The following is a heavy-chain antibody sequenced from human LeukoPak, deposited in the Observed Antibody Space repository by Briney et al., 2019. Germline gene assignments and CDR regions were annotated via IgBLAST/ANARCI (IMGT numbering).Heavy chain of an antibody. CDR2: TSGSGDNT. D-gene: IGHD5/OR15-5a*01. Sequence: GGSLRLSCAASGFTFSGFAMSWVRRTPGKGLEWVSGTSGSGDNTLYADSVKGRFTISRDNSKNTLYLEMNSLRAEDTAVYYCARSWLVYYWYYGMDVWGQGTTVTVSS. CDR3: ARSWLVYYWYYGMDV. V-gene: IGHV3-23*01. CDR1: GFTFSGFA. J-gene: IGHJ6*02.